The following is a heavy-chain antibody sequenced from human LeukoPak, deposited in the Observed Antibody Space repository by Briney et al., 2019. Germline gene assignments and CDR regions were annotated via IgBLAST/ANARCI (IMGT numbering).Heavy chain of an antibody. J-gene: IGHJ6*02. CDR1: GFTFSSYA. CDR2: ISGSGGST. D-gene: IGHD2-2*01. CDR3: ARDPDIVVVPAAWAPYYYGMDV. V-gene: IGHV3-23*01. Sequence: GGSLRLSCAASGFTFSSYAMSWVRQAPGKGLEWVSAISGSGGSTYYADSVKGRFTISRDNSKNTLYLQMNSLRAEDTAVYYCARDPDIVVVPAAWAPYYYGMDVWGQGTTVTVSS.